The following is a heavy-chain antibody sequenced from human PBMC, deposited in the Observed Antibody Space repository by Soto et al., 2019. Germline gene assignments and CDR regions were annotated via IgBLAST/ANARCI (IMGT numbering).Heavy chain of an antibody. CDR2: MNPGSGDT. D-gene: IGHD3-16*01. V-gene: IGHV1-8*01. CDR1: GYIFTNND. Sequence: GASVKVSCKASGYIFTNNDVSWVRQATGQGLEWMGWMNPGSGDTGYAQKFQGRVTMTRDISIATAYMELSSLRSDDTAIYYCAKMATFVSLNWFDPWGKGTLVTVS. CDR3: AKMATFVSLNWFDP. J-gene: IGHJ5*02.